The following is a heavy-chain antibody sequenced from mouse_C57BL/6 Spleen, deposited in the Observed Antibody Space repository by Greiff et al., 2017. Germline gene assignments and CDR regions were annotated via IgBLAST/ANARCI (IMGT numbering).Heavy chain of an antibody. CDR2: INPNNGGT. Sequence: VQLKQSGPELVKPGASVKIPCKASGYTFTDYNMDWVKQSHGKSLEWIGDINPNNGGTIYNQKFKGKATLTVDKSSSTAYMELRSLTSEDTAVYYCARSRRLIYDGPWFAYWGQGTLVTVSA. V-gene: IGHV1-18*01. CDR1: GYTFTDYN. CDR3: ARSRRLIYDGPWFAY. D-gene: IGHD2-3*01. J-gene: IGHJ3*01.